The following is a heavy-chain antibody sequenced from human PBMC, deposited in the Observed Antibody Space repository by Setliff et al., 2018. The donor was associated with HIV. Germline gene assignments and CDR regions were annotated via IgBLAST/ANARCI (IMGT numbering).Heavy chain of an antibody. CDR2: ITDSGNT. V-gene: IGHV4-59*08. J-gene: IGHJ5*02. CDR3: ASRVYYYDSNNFLREEGFDL. CDR1: GASISSYY. Sequence: KTSETLSLTCNVSGASISSYYWTWIRQSPGNRLEWLGYITDSGNTNYNPSLRRRVTISADTSKNQFSLNLTSVTAADTAVYYCASRVYYYDSNNFLREEGFDLWGQGTLVTVSS. D-gene: IGHD3-22*01.